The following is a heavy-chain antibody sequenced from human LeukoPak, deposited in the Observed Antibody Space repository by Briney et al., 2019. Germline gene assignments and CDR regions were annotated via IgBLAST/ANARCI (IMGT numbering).Heavy chain of an antibody. J-gene: IGHJ4*02. V-gene: IGHV4-39*01. CDR3: ARWAGTGDFDY. D-gene: IGHD6-19*01. CDR1: GGSISSSSYS. CDR2: IYYSGST. Sequence: SETLSLTCTVSGGSISSSSYSWGWIRQPPGKGLEWIGSIYYSGSTYYNPSLKSRVTISVDTSKNQFSLKLSSVTAADTAVYYCARWAGTGDFDYWGQGTLVTVSS.